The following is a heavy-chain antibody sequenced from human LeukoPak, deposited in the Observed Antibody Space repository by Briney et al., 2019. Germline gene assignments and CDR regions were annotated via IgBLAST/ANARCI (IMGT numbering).Heavy chain of an antibody. Sequence: PSETLSLTCAVYGRSFSGFYWSWIRHPPGKGLEWIGEINHRGSTNYNPSFKSRVTISIDTSKNQFSLQLSSVTAADTAVYYCARVRRSGGFDPWGQGTLVTVSS. CDR1: GRSFSGFY. CDR2: INHRGST. CDR3: ARVRRSGGFDP. D-gene: IGHD7-27*01. J-gene: IGHJ5*02. V-gene: IGHV4-34*01.